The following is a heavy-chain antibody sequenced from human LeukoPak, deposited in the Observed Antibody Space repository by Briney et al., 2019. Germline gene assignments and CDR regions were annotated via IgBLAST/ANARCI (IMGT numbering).Heavy chain of an antibody. D-gene: IGHD3-10*01. Sequence: GGSLTLSCAISGLTLSSYLMRWVRQAPGKGLEGVANIKNDGSEEYYVDSVKGRFNICRDNARNSLFLQMISLTVEDTAVYYCARAIRGSAVDTRDRWGQGTLVTVSS. CDR2: IKNDGSEE. CDR1: GLTLSSYL. V-gene: IGHV3-7*01. J-gene: IGHJ4*02. CDR3: ARAIRGSAVDTRDR.